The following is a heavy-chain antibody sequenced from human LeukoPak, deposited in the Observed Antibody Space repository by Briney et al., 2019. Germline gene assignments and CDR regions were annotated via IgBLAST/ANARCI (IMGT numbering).Heavy chain of an antibody. CDR2: INHSGST. D-gene: IGHD3-3*01. J-gene: IGHJ4*02. V-gene: IGHV4-34*01. Sequence: KASETLSLTCAVYGGSFSGYYWSWIRQPPGKGLEWIGEINHSGSTNYNPSLKSRVTISVDTSKNQFSLKLSSVTAADTAVYYCVRGKYYDFWSGYYGLDYWGQGTLVTVSS. CDR3: VRGKYYDFWSGYYGLDY. CDR1: GGSFSGYY.